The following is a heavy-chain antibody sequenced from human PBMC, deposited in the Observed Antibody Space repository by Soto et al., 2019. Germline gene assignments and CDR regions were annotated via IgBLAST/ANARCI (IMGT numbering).Heavy chain of an antibody. CDR3: ARDPKTSGGQHWAFNYFDS. V-gene: IGHV3-30-3*01. D-gene: IGHD7-27*01. CDR2: ISYDGTNK. J-gene: IGHJ4*02. CDR1: GFSFSISP. Sequence: GGSLRLACAASGFSFSISPMHWVRQAPGKGPEWVALISYDGTNKFYADSVKGRFTISRDNSKSTLYLQVDSLRPEDAAVYYCARDPKTSGGQHWAFNYFDSWGQGTLVTVSS.